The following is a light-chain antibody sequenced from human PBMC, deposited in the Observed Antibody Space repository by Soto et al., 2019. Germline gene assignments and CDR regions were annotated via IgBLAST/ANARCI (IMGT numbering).Light chain of an antibody. J-gene: IGLJ2*01. CDR2: NVS. V-gene: IGLV2-14*01. CDR1: SSDVGGYNN. CDR3: SSFSSTSTVL. Sequence: QSALTQPASVSGSPGQSITISCTGTSSDVGGYNNVSWYQQHPGKAPKLMIYNVSNRPLGVSIRFSGSKSGNTASLTISWLQAEDEGHYYCSSFSSTSTVLFGGGTKLTVL.